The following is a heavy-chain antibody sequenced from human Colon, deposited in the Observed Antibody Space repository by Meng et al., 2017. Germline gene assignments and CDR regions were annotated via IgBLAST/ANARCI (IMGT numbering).Heavy chain of an antibody. D-gene: IGHD2-15*01. CDR3: TRPSVVVVVADGRDV. J-gene: IGHJ6*02. CDR1: GFTFSSYA. V-gene: IGHV3-30*04. Sequence: GGSLRLSCVASGFTFSSYAMHWVRQAPGKGLEWVAVISYDGSNEYYADSVKGRFTIARDNSKNTLYLQMNSLGAEDTAVYVCTRPSVVVVVADGRDVWGQGTMVTVSS. CDR2: ISYDGSNE.